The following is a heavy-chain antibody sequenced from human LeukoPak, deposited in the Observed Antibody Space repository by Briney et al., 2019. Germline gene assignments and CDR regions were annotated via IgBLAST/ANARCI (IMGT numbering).Heavy chain of an antibody. V-gene: IGHV1-2*02. CDR3: TRETGANYDPGAFDV. D-gene: IGHD3-3*01. J-gene: IGHJ3*01. CDR2: VNPKSGGT. CDR1: GYTFTSYD. Sequence: ASVKVSCKASGYTFTSYDINWVRQATGQGLEWMGWVNPKSGGTDSAEKFEGRVTMTRDTSIRTSFLELGRLKSDDTAVYYCTRETGANYDPGAFDVWGQGTMVTVPS.